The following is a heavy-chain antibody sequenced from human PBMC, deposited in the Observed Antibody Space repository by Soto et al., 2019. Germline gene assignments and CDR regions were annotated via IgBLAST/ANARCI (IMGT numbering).Heavy chain of an antibody. Sequence: SETLSLTCTVSGGSISSGDYYWSWIRQPPGKGLEWIGYIYYSGSTYYNPSLKSRVTISVDTSKNQFSLKLSSVTAADTAVYYCARDRANVDIVATTYLYYWGQGTLVTVSS. V-gene: IGHV4-30-4*01. CDR2: IYYSGST. J-gene: IGHJ4*02. CDR1: GGSISSGDYY. CDR3: ARDRANVDIVATTYLYY. D-gene: IGHD5-12*01.